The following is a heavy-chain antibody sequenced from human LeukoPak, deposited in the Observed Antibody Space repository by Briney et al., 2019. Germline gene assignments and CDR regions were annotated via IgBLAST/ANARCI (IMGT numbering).Heavy chain of an antibody. CDR3: AKKQGGIVVATTLHYYYGMDV. D-gene: IGHD5-12*01. CDR2: ISGSGGST. Sequence: GGSLRLSCAASGFTLSSYAMSWVRQAPGRGLEWVSAISGSGGSTYYADSVKGRFTISRDNSKNTLYLQMNGLRAEDTAVYYCAKKQGGIVVATTLHYYYGMDVWGQGTTVTVSS. CDR1: GFTLSSYA. V-gene: IGHV3-23*01. J-gene: IGHJ6*02.